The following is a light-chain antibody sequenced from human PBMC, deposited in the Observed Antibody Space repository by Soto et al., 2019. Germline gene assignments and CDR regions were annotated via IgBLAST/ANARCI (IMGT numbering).Light chain of an antibody. J-gene: IGLJ2*01. CDR1: SSNIGAGYD. CDR2: DNT. CDR3: QSYDSSLSGSL. V-gene: IGLV1-40*01. Sequence: QSVLTQPPSVSGAPGQRVTISCTGSSSNIGAGYDVHWYQHLPGTAPKLLIYDNTNRPSGVPDRFSGSKSGTSASLAITGLQAEDEADYYCQSYDSSLSGSLFGGGTKLTVL.